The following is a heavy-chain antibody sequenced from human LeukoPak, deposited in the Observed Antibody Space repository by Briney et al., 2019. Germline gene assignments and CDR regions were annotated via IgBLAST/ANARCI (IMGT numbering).Heavy chain of an antibody. D-gene: IGHD3-3*01. CDR2: ISSSSSYI. V-gene: IGHV3-21*01. J-gene: IGHJ3*02. CDR1: GFTFSSYS. Sequence: GGSLRLSCAASGFTFSSYSMNWVRQAPGKGLEWVSSISSSSSYIYYADSVKGRFTISRDNAKNSLYLQMNSLRAEDTAVYYCASTGRFLEWLLRPLDAFDIWGQGTMVTVSS. CDR3: ASTGRFLEWLLRPLDAFDI.